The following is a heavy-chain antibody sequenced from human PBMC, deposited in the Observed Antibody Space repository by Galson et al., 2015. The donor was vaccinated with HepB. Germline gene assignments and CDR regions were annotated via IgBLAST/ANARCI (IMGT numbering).Heavy chain of an antibody. CDR1: GFTFSSYG. J-gene: IGHJ4*02. Sequence: SLRLSCAASGFTFSSYGMHWVRQAPGKGLEWVAVIWYDGSNKYYADSVKGRFTIPRDNSKNTLYLQMNSLRAEDTAVYYCARDGKRITMVRGLDYWGQGTLVTVSS. CDR3: ARDGKRITMVRGLDY. CDR2: IWYDGSNK. D-gene: IGHD3-10*01. V-gene: IGHV3-33*01.